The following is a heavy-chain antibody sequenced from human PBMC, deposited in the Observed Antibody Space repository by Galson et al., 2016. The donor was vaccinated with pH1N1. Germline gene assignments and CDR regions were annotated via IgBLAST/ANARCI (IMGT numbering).Heavy chain of an antibody. CDR1: GFTFRSYA. CDR2: IYSGGSST. Sequence: SLRLSCAASGFTFRSYAMSWVRQAPGKGLEWVSVIYSGGSSTYYADSVKGRFTMSRDNSKNTLYLQMNSLRAADTAVYYWAKGCSSSWYVYPYLMDVWGKGATVTLSS. J-gene: IGHJ6*03. CDR3: AKGCSSSWYVYPYLMDV. D-gene: IGHD6-13*01. V-gene: IGHV3-23*03.